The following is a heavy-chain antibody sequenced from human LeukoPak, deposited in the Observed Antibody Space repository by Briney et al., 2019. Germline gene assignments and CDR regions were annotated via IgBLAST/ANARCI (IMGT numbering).Heavy chain of an antibody. D-gene: IGHD5-12*01. CDR2: INPNSGVT. CDR3: AKDRYGDYEAPFHYYMDA. Sequence: ASVKVSCKASGYTFTRFYIHWVRQAPGQGLEWMGWINPNSGVTNYAQKLQRRVTITRDTSIDTAYMQLSRLRSDDTAVYYCAKDRYGDYEAPFHYYMDAWGRGTTVTVSS. V-gene: IGHV1-2*02. J-gene: IGHJ6*03. CDR1: GYTFTRFY.